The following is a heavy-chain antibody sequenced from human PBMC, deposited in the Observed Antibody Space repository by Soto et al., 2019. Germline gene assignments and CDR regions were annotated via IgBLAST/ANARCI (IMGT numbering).Heavy chain of an antibody. CDR3: AREVSGYSRN. V-gene: IGHV1-8*01. J-gene: IGHJ4*02. D-gene: IGHD6-13*01. CDR1: GYTFTSYD. CDR2: MNPNSGNT. Sequence: QVQLVQSGAEVKKPGASVKVSCKASGYTFTSYDINWVRQATGQGLEWMGWMNPNSGNTGYAQKFXGXVXMXXNTSITTAYLELSSLRSEDTAVYYCAREVSGYSRNWGQGTLVTVSS.